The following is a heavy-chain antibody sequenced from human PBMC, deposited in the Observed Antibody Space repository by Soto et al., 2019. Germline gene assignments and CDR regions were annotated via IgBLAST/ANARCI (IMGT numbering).Heavy chain of an antibody. CDR3: ARDQPFLGSGYDWNYYYYMDV. CDR1: GGSISSGGYY. V-gene: IGHV4-31*03. J-gene: IGHJ6*03. CDR2: IYYSGST. Sequence: PSETLSLTCTVSGGSISSGGYYWSWIRQHPGKGLEWIGYIYYSGSTYYNPSLKSRVTISVDTSKNQFSLKLSSVTAADTAVYYCARDQPFLGSGYDWNYYYYMDVWGKGTTVTVSS. D-gene: IGHD5-12*01.